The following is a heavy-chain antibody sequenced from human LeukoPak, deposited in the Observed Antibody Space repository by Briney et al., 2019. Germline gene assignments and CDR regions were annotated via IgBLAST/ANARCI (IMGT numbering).Heavy chain of an antibody. V-gene: IGHV4-34*01. J-gene: IGHJ5*02. Sequence: PSETLSLTCAVDGGSFSVYHWSWIRHPPGKGLEWIGEINDGGVTNYNLSLKSGVTISADTSRNQFSLRLSSVTAADTALYYCARGGRGVPAARRFKPGNWFDPWGQGTLVTVSS. CDR3: ARGGRGVPAARRFKPGNWFDP. CDR2: INDGGVT. CDR1: GGSFSVYH. D-gene: IGHD2-2*01.